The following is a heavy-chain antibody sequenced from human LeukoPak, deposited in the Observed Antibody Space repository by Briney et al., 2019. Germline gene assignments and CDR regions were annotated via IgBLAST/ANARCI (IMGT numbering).Heavy chain of an antibody. J-gene: IGHJ5*02. D-gene: IGHD6-13*01. V-gene: IGHV1-46*01. CDR2: INPSGGSI. CDR3: ARASSSWYRNWFDP. CDR1: GYTFTSYY. Sequence: ASVKVSCKASGYTFTSYYMHWVRQAPGQGLEWMGIINPSGGSISYAQKFQGRVTMTRDMCTSTVYMGLSSLRSEDTAVYYCARASSSWYRNWFDPWGQGTLVTVSS.